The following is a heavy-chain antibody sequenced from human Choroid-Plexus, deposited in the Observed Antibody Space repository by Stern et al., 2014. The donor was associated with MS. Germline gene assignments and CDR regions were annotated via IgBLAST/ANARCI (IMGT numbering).Heavy chain of an antibody. V-gene: IGHV3-30*18. CDR1: GFTFGSCA. J-gene: IGHJ5*02. CDR3: AKDRQYLTYFFDH. D-gene: IGHD2/OR15-2a*01. CDR2: VSDDGNNK. Sequence: VQLVESGGGVVQPGRPLRLSCVASGFTFGSCAMHWVRQAPGKGLEWVAGVSDDGNNKYYADSVNGRFTISRDNYQKTLYMQMSSMRPEDTAVYYCAKDRQYLTYFFDHWGQGSLVTVSS.